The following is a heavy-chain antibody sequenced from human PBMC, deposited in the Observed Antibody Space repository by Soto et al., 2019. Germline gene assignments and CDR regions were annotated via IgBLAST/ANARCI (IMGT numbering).Heavy chain of an antibody. CDR2: ISPYNDQT. J-gene: IGHJ6*02. D-gene: IGHD3-16*01. Sequence: QVQLVQSASEVMKPGASVKVSCKASGYTFIRYGITWVRQAPGQRLEWMGWISPYNDQTIYAQKLQGRVTMTADTSTRTVYMQLRSLKSDETAVYYCARGGYYDNVWGKLSHYGLDVWGQGTSVTVSS. CDR1: GYTFIRYG. CDR3: ARGGYYDNVWGKLSHYGLDV. V-gene: IGHV1-18*01.